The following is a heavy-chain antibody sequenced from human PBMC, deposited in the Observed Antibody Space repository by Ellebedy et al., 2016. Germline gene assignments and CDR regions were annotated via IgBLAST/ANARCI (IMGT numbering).Heavy chain of an antibody. V-gene: IGHV1-2*02. Sequence: ASVKVSXXASGYTFSDYYLHWMRQAPGQGLVWMGWINPHIGVTDYAQRFQGRVTMTRDTSITTAYMELSRLRSDDTAVYYCASFRYSSSSADTFDIWGQGTMVTVSS. D-gene: IGHD6-13*01. J-gene: IGHJ3*02. CDR2: INPHIGVT. CDR1: GYTFSDYY. CDR3: ASFRYSSSSADTFDI.